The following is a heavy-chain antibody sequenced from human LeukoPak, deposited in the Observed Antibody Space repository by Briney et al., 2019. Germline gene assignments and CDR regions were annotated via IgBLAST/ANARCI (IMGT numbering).Heavy chain of an antibody. V-gene: IGHV4-34*11. D-gene: IGHD1-1*01. J-gene: IGHJ4*02. CDR2: ISYTGNT. CDR1: GGSFSGYY. CDR3: ARGANWLDY. Sequence: SETLSLTCAVYGGSFSGYYWSWIRQPPGKGLEWIGHISYTGNTNHNPSLKRPVTISVDTSKNQFSLKLSSVTAADTAVYYCARGANWLDYWGQGTLVTVSS.